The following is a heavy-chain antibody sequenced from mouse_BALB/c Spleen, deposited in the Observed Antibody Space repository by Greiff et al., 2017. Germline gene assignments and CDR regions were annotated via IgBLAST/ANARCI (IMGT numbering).Heavy chain of an antibody. Sequence: VQLQESGAELVRPGASVTLSRTASGYTFTDYEMHWVKQTPVHGLEWIGAIDPETGGTAYNQKFKGKATLTADKSSSTAYMELRSLTSEDSAVYYGTRTGSSFVFYFDYWGQGTTLTVSS. CDR3: TRTGSSFVFYFDY. CDR2: IDPETGGT. V-gene: IGHV1-15*01. J-gene: IGHJ2*01. D-gene: IGHD1-1*01. CDR1: GYTFTDYE.